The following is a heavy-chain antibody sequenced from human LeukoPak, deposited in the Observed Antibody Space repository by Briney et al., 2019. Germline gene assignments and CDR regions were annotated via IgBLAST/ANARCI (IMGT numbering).Heavy chain of an antibody. CDR2: IKQDGSEK. V-gene: IGHV3-7*01. D-gene: IGHD3-10*01. Sequence: PGGSLRLSCAASRFTFSSYWMSWVRQAPGKGLEWVANIKQDGSEKYYVDSVKGRFTISRDNAKNSLYLQMNSLRAEDTAVYYCARDHYYYGSGSYKNYYGMDVWGQGTTVTVSS. CDR1: RFTFSSYW. CDR3: ARDHYYYGSGSYKNYYGMDV. J-gene: IGHJ6*02.